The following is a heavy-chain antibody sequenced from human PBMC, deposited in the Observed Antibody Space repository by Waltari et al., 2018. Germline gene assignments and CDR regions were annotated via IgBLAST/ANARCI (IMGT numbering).Heavy chain of an antibody. CDR2: IYYRGST. J-gene: IGHJ4*02. CDR1: GGSISSHY. Sequence: QVQLQESGPGLVKPSETLSLTCTVSGGSISSHYWSWIRQPQGKGLEWIGYIYYRGSTHYTPSLKSRVTISVDTSKNQFSLKVGSVTAADTAVYYCASGAAAGTVDYWGQGTLVTVSS. CDR3: ASGAAAGTVDY. V-gene: IGHV4-59*11. D-gene: IGHD6-13*01.